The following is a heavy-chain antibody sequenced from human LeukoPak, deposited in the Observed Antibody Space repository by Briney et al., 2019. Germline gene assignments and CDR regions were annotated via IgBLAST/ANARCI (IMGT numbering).Heavy chain of an antibody. CDR1: SGSLRSRYYC. J-gene: IGHJ5*02. D-gene: IGHD3-10*01. CDR3: ARHYGP. Sequence: PSETLSLTCIVSSGSLRSRYYCWGRLLQPPGRGLEWIGSIYDSGSTYYNPSLKSRVTISVDTSKNQFSLKLNSVTAADTAVYYCARHYGPWGQGTLVTVSS. CDR2: IYDSGST. V-gene: IGHV4-39*01.